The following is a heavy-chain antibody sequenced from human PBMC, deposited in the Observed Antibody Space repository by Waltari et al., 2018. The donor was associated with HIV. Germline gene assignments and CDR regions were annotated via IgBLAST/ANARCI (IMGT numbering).Heavy chain of an antibody. CDR1: GFQFSSFW. V-gene: IGHV3-7*01. D-gene: IGHD3-3*01. CDR2: IKEDGSEK. CDR3: ARDASYFDFWSGGYYYYGLDV. J-gene: IGHJ6*02. Sequence: EVQLVESGGDMVQPGESLRLSCAASGFQFSSFWMNWFRQAPGKRLEWVANIKEDGSEKYYVDSVKGRFTISRDNVKNSLYLQMNSLRAEDTAVYYCARDASYFDFWSGGYYYYGLDVWGQGTTVTVSS.